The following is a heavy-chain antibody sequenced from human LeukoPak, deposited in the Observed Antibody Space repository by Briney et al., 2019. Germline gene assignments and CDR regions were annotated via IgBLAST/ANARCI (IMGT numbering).Heavy chain of an antibody. CDR1: GGSFSGYY. CDR2: INHSGST. D-gene: IGHD4-17*01. J-gene: IGHJ4*02. V-gene: IGHV4-34*01. CDR3: ARGRGTVTRFYFDY. Sequence: SETLSLTCAVYGGSFSGYYWSWIRQPPGKGLELIGEINHSGSTNYNPSLKSRVTISVDTSKNQFSLKLSSVTAADTAVYYCARGRGTVTRFYFDYWGQGTLVTVSS.